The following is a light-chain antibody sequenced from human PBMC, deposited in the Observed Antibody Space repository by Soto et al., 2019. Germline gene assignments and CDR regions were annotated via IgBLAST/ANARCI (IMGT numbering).Light chain of an antibody. Sequence: QSALTQPPSASGTPGQRVTISCSGGSSNIGTDTVSWYQQLPGTAPKLLIYYSNQRPSGVPDRFSGSRSGTSASLAISGLQSEDEADYYCAAWDDSLNGYVFGAGTKLTVL. V-gene: IGLV1-44*01. CDR2: YSN. CDR1: SSNIGTDT. J-gene: IGLJ1*01. CDR3: AAWDDSLNGYV.